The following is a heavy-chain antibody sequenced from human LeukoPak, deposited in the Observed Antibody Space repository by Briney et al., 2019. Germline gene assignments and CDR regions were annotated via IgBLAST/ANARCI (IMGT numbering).Heavy chain of an antibody. Sequence: GGSLRLSCATSEFTFGSYAMTWVRQAPGKGLEWVSGITGVGGNTYYADSVKGRFTISRDNSKNTLYLQMNSLRVEDTAAYYCAKDAVRGSGRINWFDTWGQGTVVTVSS. J-gene: IGHJ5*02. CDR3: AKDAVRGSGRINWFDT. V-gene: IGHV3-23*01. CDR1: EFTFGSYA. CDR2: ITGVGGNT. D-gene: IGHD3-10*01.